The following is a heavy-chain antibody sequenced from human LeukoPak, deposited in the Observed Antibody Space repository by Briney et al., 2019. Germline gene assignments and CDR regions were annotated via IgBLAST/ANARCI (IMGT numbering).Heavy chain of an antibody. CDR1: GFTFSSCA. CDR3: ARDYGGSSPFDY. D-gene: IGHD4-23*01. V-gene: IGHV3-48*03. J-gene: IGHJ4*02. Sequence: GSLRLSCAASGFTFSSCAMNWVRQAPGKGLEWVSYISSSGSTIYYADSVKGRFTISRDNAKNSLYLQMNSLRAEDTDVYYCARDYGGSSPFDYWGQGTLVTVSS. CDR2: ISSSGSTI.